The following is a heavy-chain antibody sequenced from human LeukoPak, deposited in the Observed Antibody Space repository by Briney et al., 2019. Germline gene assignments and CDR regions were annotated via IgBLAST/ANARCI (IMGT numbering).Heavy chain of an antibody. Sequence: PSETLSLTCAVSGVSISSGGYSWSWIRQPPGKGLEWIGYIYHSGSTYYNPSLKSRVTISVDRSKNQFSLKLSSVTAADTAVYYCARDGDYAWFDPWGQGTLVTVSS. CDR3: ARDGDYAWFDP. D-gene: IGHD4-17*01. V-gene: IGHV4-30-2*01. CDR1: GVSISSGGYS. J-gene: IGHJ5*02. CDR2: IYHSGST.